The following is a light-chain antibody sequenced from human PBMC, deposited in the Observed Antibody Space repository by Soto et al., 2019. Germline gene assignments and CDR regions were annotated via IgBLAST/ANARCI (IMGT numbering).Light chain of an antibody. CDR1: SSDVDTYKY. V-gene: IGLV2-14*01. Sequence: QSALTQPASVSGSPGQSIIISCTGTSSDVDTYKYVSWYQQHPGKAPKLMIYEVSRRPSGVSDRFSGSKSGNTASLTISGLQAEDEADYYCCSYAGSTTRVLFGGGTQLTVL. CDR2: EVS. J-gene: IGLJ2*01. CDR3: CSYAGSTTRVL.